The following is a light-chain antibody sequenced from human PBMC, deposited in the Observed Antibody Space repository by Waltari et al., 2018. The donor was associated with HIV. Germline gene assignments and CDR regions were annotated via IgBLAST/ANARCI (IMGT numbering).Light chain of an antibody. CDR1: SSNIGSNY. V-gene: IGLV1-47*01. CDR3: LSWDDSLRVWV. J-gene: IGLJ3*02. Sequence: QSVVTQPPPASGTPGQRVTISCSGSSSNIGSNYVYWYQQLPGTAPKLLIHRNNQRPSGVPDRFSASKSGTSASLAISGLRSEDEADYYCLSWDDSLRVWVFGGGTKVTVL. CDR2: RNN.